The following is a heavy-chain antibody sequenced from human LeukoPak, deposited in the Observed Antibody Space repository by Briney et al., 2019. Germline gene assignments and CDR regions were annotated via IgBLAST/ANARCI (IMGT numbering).Heavy chain of an antibody. CDR1: GGSISTYY. V-gene: IGHV4-4*07. CDR3: AKDGGSSWYGWFDP. D-gene: IGHD6-13*01. Sequence: SETLSLTCTVSGGSISTYYWSWIRQPAGKGLEWIGRIYSSGSTNYNPPLKSRVTMSVDTSKNQFSLKLRSVTAADTAVYYCAKDGGSSWYGWFDPWGQGTLVTVSS. CDR2: IYSSGST. J-gene: IGHJ5*02.